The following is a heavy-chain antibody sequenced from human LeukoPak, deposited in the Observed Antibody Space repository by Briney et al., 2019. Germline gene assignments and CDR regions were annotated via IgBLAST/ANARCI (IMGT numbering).Heavy chain of an antibody. CDR1: GYTFSSYG. Sequence: ASVKVSCKASGYTFSSYGISWVRQAPGQGLEWMGWISVYNGNTNYAQKFQGRVTMTTDTSTSTAYMELRSLRSDDAAVYYCARDQYDSVWGSHRPYFDYWGQGTPVTVSS. V-gene: IGHV1-18*01. CDR2: ISVYNGNT. J-gene: IGHJ4*02. D-gene: IGHD3-16*02. CDR3: ARDQYDSVWGSHRPYFDY.